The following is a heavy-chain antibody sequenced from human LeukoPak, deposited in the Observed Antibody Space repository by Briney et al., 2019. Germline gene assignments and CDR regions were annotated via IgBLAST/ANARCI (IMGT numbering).Heavy chain of an antibody. CDR2: IYTSGST. CDR1: GGSISSYY. D-gene: IGHD3-10*01. V-gene: IGHV4-4*07. J-gene: IGHJ5*02. Sequence: PSETLSLTCTVSGGSISSYYWSWIRQPAGKGLEWIGRIYTSGSTNYNPSLKSRVTMSVDTSKNQFSLKLSSVTAADTAVYYCARDGYGSGSYYKGPNWFDPWGQGTLVTVSS. CDR3: ARDGYGSGSYYKGPNWFDP.